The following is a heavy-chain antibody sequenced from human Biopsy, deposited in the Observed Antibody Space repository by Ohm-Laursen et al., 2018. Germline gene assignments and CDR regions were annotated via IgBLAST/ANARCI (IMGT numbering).Heavy chain of an antibody. J-gene: IGHJ4*02. CDR3: ATDADGYYTEFDF. CDR1: TGTFNSYG. Sequence: SVKVSCKSPTGTFNSYGIIWVRQAPGQGLEWLGRIVPILGTVNYAQRFQGRVALTADKSTGTAYMELNRLISDDTAVYYCATDADGYYTEFDFWGQGTLITVSS. CDR2: IVPILGTV. V-gene: IGHV1-69*04. D-gene: IGHD5-24*01.